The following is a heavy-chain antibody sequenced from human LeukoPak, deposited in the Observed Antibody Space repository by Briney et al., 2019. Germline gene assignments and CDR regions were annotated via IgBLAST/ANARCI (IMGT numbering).Heavy chain of an antibody. J-gene: IGHJ6*02. CDR3: ARDFYGSGSQSTGMDV. CDR2: ISSSGSTI. Sequence: GGSLRLSCAASGFTFSDYYMSWIRQAPGKGLEWVSYISSSGSTIYYADSVKGRFTISRDNAKNSLYLQMNSLRTEDTAVYFCARDFYGSGSQSTGMDVWGQGTTVIVSS. D-gene: IGHD3-10*01. V-gene: IGHV3-11*04. CDR1: GFTFSDYY.